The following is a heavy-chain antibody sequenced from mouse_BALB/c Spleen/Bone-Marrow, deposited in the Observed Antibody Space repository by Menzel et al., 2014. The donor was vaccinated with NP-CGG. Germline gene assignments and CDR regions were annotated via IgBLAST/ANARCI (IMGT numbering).Heavy chain of an antibody. CDR2: ISNGGGST. J-gene: IGHJ4*01. D-gene: IGHD1-1*01. Sequence: EVQGVESGGGLVQPGGSLKLSCAASGFTFRSYIMSWVRQTPEKRLEWVAYISNGGGSTHYPDTVKGRFTISRDNAKNTLYLQMSSLKSEDTAMYYCARQPIYYYGSSWGNYAMDYWGQGTSVTVSS. V-gene: IGHV5-12-2*01. CDR1: GFTFRSYI. CDR3: ARQPIYYYGSSWGNYAMDY.